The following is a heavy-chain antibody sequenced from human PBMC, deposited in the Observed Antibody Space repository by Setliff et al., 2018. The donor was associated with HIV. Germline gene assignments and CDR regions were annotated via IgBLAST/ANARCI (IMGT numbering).Heavy chain of an antibody. J-gene: IGHJ3*02. CDR3: ASGMRWDTAMGDAFDI. CDR1: GYTFTSYY. CDR2: INPSDGST. V-gene: IGHV1-46*01. Sequence: ASVKVSCKASGYTFTSYYMHWVRQAPGQGLEWMGIINPSDGSTSYAQKFQGRVTMTRDTSTSTVCMELSSLRSEDTALYYCASGMRWDTAMGDAFDIWGQGTMVTVSS. D-gene: IGHD5-18*01.